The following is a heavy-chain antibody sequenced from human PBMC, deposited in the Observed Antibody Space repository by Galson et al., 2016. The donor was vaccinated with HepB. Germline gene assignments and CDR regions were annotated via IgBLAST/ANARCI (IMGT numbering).Heavy chain of an antibody. V-gene: IGHV5-10-1*01. CDR3: ARHLNYYDSTGYYYGDY. Sequence: QSGAEVTKPGESLKISCKGSGYSFTRYWIAWVRQMPGKGLEWMGRIDPSDSYTNYSPSFRGHVTISADKSISTAYLQWSSLKASDTAMYYCARHLNYYDSTGYYYGDYWGQGTLVTVSS. D-gene: IGHD3-22*01. CDR1: GYSFTRYW. CDR2: IDPSDSYT. J-gene: IGHJ4*02.